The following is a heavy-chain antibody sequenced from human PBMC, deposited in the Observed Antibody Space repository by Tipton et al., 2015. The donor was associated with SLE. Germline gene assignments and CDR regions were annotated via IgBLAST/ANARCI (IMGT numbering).Heavy chain of an antibody. J-gene: IGHJ3*02. D-gene: IGHD3-22*01. CDR2: IYYSGST. V-gene: IGHV4-59*01. CDR3: ASWEDYYDSSGGAFDI. CDR1: GGSISSYY. Sequence: TLSLTCTVSGGSISSYYWSWIRQPPGKGLEWIGYIYYSGSTNYNPSLKSRVTISVDTSKNQFSLKLSSVTAADTAVYYCASWEDYYDSSGGAFDIWGQGTMVTVSS.